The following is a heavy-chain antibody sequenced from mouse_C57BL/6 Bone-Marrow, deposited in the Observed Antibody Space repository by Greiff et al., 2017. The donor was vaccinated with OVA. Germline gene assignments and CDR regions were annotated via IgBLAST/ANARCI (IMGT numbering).Heavy chain of an antibody. CDR2: ISNGGGST. J-gene: IGHJ4*01. CDR1: GFTFSSYA. CDR3: ARTLWLPYYYAMDY. Sequence: EVMLVESGGGLVKPGGSLKLSCAASGFTFSSYAMSWVRQTPEKRLEWVATISNGGGSTYYPDTVKGRFTISRDNAKNTLYLQMSRLKSEDTAMYYCARTLWLPYYYAMDYWGQGTSVTVSS. D-gene: IGHD2-2*01. V-gene: IGHV5-4*03.